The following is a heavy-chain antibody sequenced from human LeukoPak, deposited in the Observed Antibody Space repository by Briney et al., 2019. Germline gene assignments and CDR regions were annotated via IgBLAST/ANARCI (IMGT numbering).Heavy chain of an antibody. CDR1: GGAFTSSTYY. D-gene: IGHD3-16*01. J-gene: IGHJ4*02. Sequence: SETLSLTCTVSGGAFTSSTYYWVWIRQPPGKGLEWIASIYYSGTTYYNPSLNSRVTILIDMSKNQFSLKLSSVTAADTAVYYCARAGDRKGASSLDYWGQGTLVSVSS. CDR3: ARAGDRKGASSLDY. V-gene: IGHV4-39*07. CDR2: IYYSGTT.